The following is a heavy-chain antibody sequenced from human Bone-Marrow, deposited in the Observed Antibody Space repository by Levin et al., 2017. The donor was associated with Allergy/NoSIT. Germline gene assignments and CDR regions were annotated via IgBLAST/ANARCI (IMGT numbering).Heavy chain of an antibody. V-gene: IGHV4-59*01. CDR2: IHYTGST. D-gene: IGHD4-23*01. J-gene: IGHJ6*02. Sequence: SETLSLTCTVSGSISGYYWSWIRQPPGKGLEWIGYIHYTGSTNYNPSLESRVTISVDTSMNQFSLKLTSVTAADTAVYYCARRLGPTVVTWTYYGMDVWGQGTTVTVSS. CDR3: ARRLGPTVVTWTYYGMDV. CDR1: GSISGYY.